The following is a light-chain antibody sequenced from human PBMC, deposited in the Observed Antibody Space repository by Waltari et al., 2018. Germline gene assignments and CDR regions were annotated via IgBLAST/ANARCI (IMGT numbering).Light chain of an antibody. CDR1: GSNIGAGYD. Sequence: QSVLTQPPSVSGAPGQRVTISCSGSGSNIGAGYDVHWYRQPPGKAPTLLIYGVNTRPPGVSDRFSGSQFDTSASLAIAGLQADEEADYYCQSYDTTLSVVFGGGTKLTVL. CDR2: GVN. J-gene: IGLJ2*01. CDR3: QSYDTTLSVV. V-gene: IGLV1-40*01.